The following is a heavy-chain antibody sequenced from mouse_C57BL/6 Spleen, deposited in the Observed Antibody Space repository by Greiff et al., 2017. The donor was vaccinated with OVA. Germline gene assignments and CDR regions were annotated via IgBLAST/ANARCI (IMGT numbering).Heavy chain of an antibody. CDR3: ARPAYYSNYEFAY. J-gene: IGHJ3*01. Sequence: VQLQQPGTELVKPGASVKLSCKASGYTFTSYWLHWVKPRPGQGLEWIGNINPSNGGTNYNEKFKSKATLTVDKSSSTAYMQLSSLTSEDSAVYYCARPAYYSNYEFAYWGQGTLGTVSA. CDR1: GYTFTSYW. V-gene: IGHV1-53*01. D-gene: IGHD2-5*01. CDR2: INPSNGGT.